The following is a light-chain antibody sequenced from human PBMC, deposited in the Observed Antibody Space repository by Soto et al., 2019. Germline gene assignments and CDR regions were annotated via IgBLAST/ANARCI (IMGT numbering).Light chain of an antibody. CDR1: SSDVGGYHY. Sequence: SALTQPASVSGSPGQSITISCTGTSSDVGGYHYVSWYQQHPGKAPKLMIYDVSNRPSGVSNRFSGSKSGNTASLTISGLQAEDEADYYCSSYTSSSTHNYVFGTGTKVTVL. CDR2: DVS. V-gene: IGLV2-14*03. CDR3: SSYTSSSTHNYV. J-gene: IGLJ1*01.